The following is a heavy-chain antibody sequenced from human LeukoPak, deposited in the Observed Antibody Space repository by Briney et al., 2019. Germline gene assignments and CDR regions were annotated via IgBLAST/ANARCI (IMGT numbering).Heavy chain of an antibody. CDR2: ISYDGSNK. V-gene: IGHV3-30-3*01. D-gene: IGHD3-10*01. J-gene: IGHJ4*02. CDR1: GFTFSSYA. Sequence: GGSLRLSCAASGFTFSSYAMHWVGQAPGKGLEWGAVISYDGSNKYYADSVKGRFTISRDNSKNTLYLQMNSLSAEDTAVYYCARDRVGRYYGSGSYYNVIYWGQGTLVTVSS. CDR3: ARDRVGRYYGSGSYYNVIY.